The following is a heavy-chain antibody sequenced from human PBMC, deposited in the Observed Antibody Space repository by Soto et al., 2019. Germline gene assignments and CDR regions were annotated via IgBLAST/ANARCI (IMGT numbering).Heavy chain of an antibody. CDR1: GFTFSSYS. D-gene: IGHD2-15*01. V-gene: IGHV3-21*01. CDR2: ISSSSSYI. CDR3: ARELGLGYCSGGSCFD. Sequence: PGGSLSLSCAASGFTFSSYSMNWVRQAPGKGLEWVSSISSSSSYIYYADSVKGRFTISRDNAKNSLYLQMNSLRAEDTAVYYCARELGLGYCSGGSCFDWGQGTLVTVSS. J-gene: IGHJ4*02.